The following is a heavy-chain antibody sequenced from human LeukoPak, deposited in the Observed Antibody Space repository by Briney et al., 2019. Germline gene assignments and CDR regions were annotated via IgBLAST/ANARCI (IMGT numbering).Heavy chain of an antibody. D-gene: IGHD3-22*01. CDR2: IKSKTDGGTI. V-gene: IGHV3-15*01. J-gene: IGHJ4*02. Sequence: PGGSLRLSCAASGFTFSNAWMNWVRQSAGKGLEWVGRIKSKTDGGTIDYGAPVKGRFTISRDDSKNTLFLQMNSLKTEDTAMYHCTTGVRDSSGYYNFDYWGQGTLVTVSS. CDR3: TTGVRDSSGYYNFDY. CDR1: GFTFSNAW.